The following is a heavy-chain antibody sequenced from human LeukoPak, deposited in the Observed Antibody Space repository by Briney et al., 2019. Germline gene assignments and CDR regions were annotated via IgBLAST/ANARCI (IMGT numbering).Heavy chain of an antibody. J-gene: IGHJ3*02. Sequence: KPSETLSLTCTVSGGSISSYYWSWIRQPPGKGLEWIGYIYYSGTTNYNPYLKSRVTTSVDTSKNQFSMKLRSVTAADTAVYYCARGGWSAFDIWGQGTMVTVSS. D-gene: IGHD3-10*01. CDR2: IYYSGTT. CDR1: GGSISSYY. CDR3: ARGGWSAFDI. V-gene: IGHV4-59*01.